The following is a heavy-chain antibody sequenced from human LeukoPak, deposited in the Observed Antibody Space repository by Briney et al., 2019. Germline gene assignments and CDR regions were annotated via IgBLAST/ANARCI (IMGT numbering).Heavy chain of an antibody. CDR1: GFTVSSNY. CDR3: ARGTVTMVDY. D-gene: IGHD3-10*01. V-gene: IGHV3-66*01. J-gene: IGHJ4*02. Sequence: GGSLRLSCAASGFTVSSNYMSWVRQAPGRGLEWVSVIYSGGSTYYADSVKGRFTISRDNSKNTLFLQMNSLRAGDAAVYYCARGTVTMVDYWGQGTLVTVSS. CDR2: IYSGGST.